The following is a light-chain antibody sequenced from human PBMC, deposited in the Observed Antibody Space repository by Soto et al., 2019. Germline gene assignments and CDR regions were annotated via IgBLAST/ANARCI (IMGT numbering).Light chain of an antibody. CDR3: AAWDDSLKGPV. J-gene: IGLJ3*02. CDR2: SNN. V-gene: IGLV1-44*01. CDR1: SSNIGSNT. Sequence: QSVLTQPPSASGTPGQRVTISCSGSSSNIGSNTVNWYQQLPGPAPKLLIYSNNRRPSGVPDRFSGSKSGTSNSLAISGLQSEDEADYYCAAWDDSLKGPVFGGGTKLTVL.